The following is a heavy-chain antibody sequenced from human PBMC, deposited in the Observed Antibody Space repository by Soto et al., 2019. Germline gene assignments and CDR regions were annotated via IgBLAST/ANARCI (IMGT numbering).Heavy chain of an antibody. CDR3: LTGSYFRYFDF. CDR1: GFTSSSYA. D-gene: IGHD1-26*01. CDR2: ISDTGRST. Sequence: VGSLRLSCAASGFTSSSYAMSWVRQAPGKGLEWVSSISDTGRSTHYADYVKGRFTISRDNSKNTLYLQMNSLRAEDTAIYYCLTGSYFRYFDFCGQGTLVTVSS. J-gene: IGHJ4*02. V-gene: IGHV3-23*01.